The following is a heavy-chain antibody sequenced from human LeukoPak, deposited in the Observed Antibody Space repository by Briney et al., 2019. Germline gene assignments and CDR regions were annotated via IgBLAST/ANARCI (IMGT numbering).Heavy chain of an antibody. J-gene: IGHJ4*02. CDR3: ARDTLYSFWSGSYHTTYYFDY. D-gene: IGHD3-3*01. CDR2: IYYTGKT. V-gene: IGHV4-39*02. CDR1: GDFISSNYY. Sequence: SETLSLTCTVSGDFISSNYYWGWIRQPPGKGPDWIGSIYYTGKTYYNPSLNSRVVMSVDTSKNQFSLKLSSVTAADTAVYYCARDTLYSFWSGSYHTTYYFDYWGQGTLVTVSS.